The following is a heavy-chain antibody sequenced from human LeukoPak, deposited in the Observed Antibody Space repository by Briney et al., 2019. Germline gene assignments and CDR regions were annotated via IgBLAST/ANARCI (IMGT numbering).Heavy chain of an antibody. D-gene: IGHD3-9*01. CDR1: GYSFTSYW. V-gene: IGHV5-51*01. J-gene: IGHJ4*02. CDR2: IYPGDSDT. CDR3: ARGPAPMYYDILTDYVSGPDY. Sequence: GESLKISCKGSGYSFTSYWIGWVRQMPGKGLEWMGIIYPGDSDTRYSPSFQGQVTISADKSISTAYLQWSSLKASDTAMYYCARGPAPMYYDILTDYVSGPDYWGQGTLVTVSS.